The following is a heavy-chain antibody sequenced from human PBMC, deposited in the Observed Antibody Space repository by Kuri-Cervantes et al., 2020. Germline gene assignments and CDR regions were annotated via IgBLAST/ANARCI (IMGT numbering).Heavy chain of an antibody. V-gene: IGHV3-53*01. CDR3: AREVPRELGWDY. CDR1: GLTVSSNY. D-gene: IGHD7-27*01. J-gene: IGHJ4*02. CDR2: IYTGGST. Sequence: GGSLRLSCAASGLTVSSNYMSWVRQAPGKGLEWVSVIYTGGSTYYADSVKDRFTISRDNSKNTLYLQVNSLRAEDTAVYYCAREVPRELGWDYWGQGTLVTVSS.